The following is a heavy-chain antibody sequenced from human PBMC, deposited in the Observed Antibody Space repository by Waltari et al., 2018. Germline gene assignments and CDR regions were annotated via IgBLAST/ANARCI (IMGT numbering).Heavy chain of an antibody. D-gene: IGHD2-2*01. CDR3: ARQRVTSGRPYYIDS. CDR1: GGSISDGYD. J-gene: IGHJ4*02. Sequence: QVSLQELGPGLLKTSETLSLACAVSGGSISDGYDWTWIRPSQGKGLEWVGYIYGYTGTTNSNPTLKNRVTISQDTSKNQFSLELNFVTVADTAIYYCARQRVTSGRPYYIDSWGQGVLVTVSS. CDR2: IYGYTGTT. V-gene: IGHV4-59*08.